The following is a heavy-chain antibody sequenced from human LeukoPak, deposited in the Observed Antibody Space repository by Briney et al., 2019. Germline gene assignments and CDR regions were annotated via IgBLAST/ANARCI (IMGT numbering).Heavy chain of an antibody. V-gene: IGHV3-23*01. J-gene: IGHJ5*02. CDR2: ISGSGGST. CDR1: GSTFTYAY. D-gene: IGHD3-10*01. CDR3: MVTGVIWFDP. Sequence: GGSLRLSCAASGSTFTYAYMSWVRQAPGKGLEWVSAISGSGGSTYYADSVKGRFTISRDNSKNTLYLQMNSLRAEDTAVYYYMVTGVIWFDPWGQGTLVTVSS.